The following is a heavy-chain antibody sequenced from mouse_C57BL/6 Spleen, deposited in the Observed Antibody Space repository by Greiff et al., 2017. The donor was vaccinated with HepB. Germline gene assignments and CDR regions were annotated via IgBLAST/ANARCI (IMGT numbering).Heavy chain of an antibody. CDR3: ARLFITTVVAPFDY. J-gene: IGHJ2*01. V-gene: IGHV1-42*01. CDR2: INPSTGGT. D-gene: IGHD1-1*01. CDR1: GYSFTGYY. Sequence: VQLQQSGPELVKPGASVKISCKASGYSFTGYYMNWVKQSPEKSLEWIGEINPSTGGTTYNQKFKAKATLTVDKSSSTAYMQLKSLTSEDSAVYYCARLFITTVVAPFDYRGQGTTLTVSS.